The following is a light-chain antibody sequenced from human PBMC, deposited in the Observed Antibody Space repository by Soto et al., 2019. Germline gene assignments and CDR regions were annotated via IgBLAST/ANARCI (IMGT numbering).Light chain of an antibody. Sequence: IHLTQSPSSLSAYVGDRVIITCRASHGIISYLAWYQQKPGKAPKLLIYAASTLQSGVPSRFSGSGSGTDFTLTISSLQPEDFATYYCQQLNSYPDTFGPGTKVDIK. J-gene: IGKJ3*01. CDR3: QQLNSYPDT. CDR2: AAS. CDR1: HGIISY. V-gene: IGKV1-9*01.